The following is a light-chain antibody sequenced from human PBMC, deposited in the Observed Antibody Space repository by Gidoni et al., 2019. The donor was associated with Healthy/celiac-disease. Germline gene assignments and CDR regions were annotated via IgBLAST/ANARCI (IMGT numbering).Light chain of an antibody. CDR1: QDFSNY. V-gene: IGKV1-33*01. CDR2: EAS. CDR3: QQYDNLPPPYVT. Sequence: DIQMTQSPSSLSASVGDRVTITCQASQDFSNYLNWYQQKPRKAPKLLIYEASNLETGVPSRFSGSGSGTGFTFAISNLRTENIATYYCQQYDNLPPPYVTFGPGTKVDIK. J-gene: IGKJ3*01.